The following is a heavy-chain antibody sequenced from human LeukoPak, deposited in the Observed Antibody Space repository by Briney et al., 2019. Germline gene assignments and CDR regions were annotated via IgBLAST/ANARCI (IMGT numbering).Heavy chain of an antibody. CDR3: AKGQNYDFWSGYYYYYYGMDV. D-gene: IGHD3-3*01. Sequence: GGSLRLSCAASGFTSSSYAMSWVRQAPGKGLEWVSAISGSGGSTYYADSAKGRFTISRDNSKNTLYLQMNSLRAEDTAVYYCAKGQNYDFWSGYYYYYYGMDVWGQGTTVTVSS. V-gene: IGHV3-23*01. J-gene: IGHJ6*02. CDR2: ISGSGGST. CDR1: GFTSSSYA.